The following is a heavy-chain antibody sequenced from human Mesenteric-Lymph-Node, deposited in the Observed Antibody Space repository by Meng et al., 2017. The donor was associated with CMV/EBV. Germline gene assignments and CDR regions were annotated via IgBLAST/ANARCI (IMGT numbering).Heavy chain of an antibody. V-gene: IGHV3-23*01. J-gene: IGHJ4*02. CDR1: GFAFSSYA. CDR3: AKLAYCSSTSCPLDFDY. Sequence: GESLKISCAASGFAFSSYALHWVRRAPGKGLEWVSAISGSGGSTYYADSVKGRFTISRDNSKNTLYLQMNSLRAEDTAVYYCAKLAYCSSTSCPLDFDYWGQGTLVTVSS. D-gene: IGHD2-2*01. CDR2: ISGSGGST.